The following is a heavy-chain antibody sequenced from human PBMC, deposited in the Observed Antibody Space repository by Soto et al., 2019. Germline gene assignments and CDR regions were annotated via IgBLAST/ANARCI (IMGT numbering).Heavy chain of an antibody. CDR1: GFTFRSHR. CDR3: ATVFDV. Sequence: GGSLRLSCAASGFTFRSHRIHWVRQAPGKGLEWVSRIDTDGGGTSYADSVKGRFTISTDNAEKTVYLQKNDLRVEDTAVYYCATVFDVWGQGTLVTVSS. V-gene: IGHV3-74*01. J-gene: IGHJ4*02. D-gene: IGHD4-17*01. CDR2: IDTDGGGT.